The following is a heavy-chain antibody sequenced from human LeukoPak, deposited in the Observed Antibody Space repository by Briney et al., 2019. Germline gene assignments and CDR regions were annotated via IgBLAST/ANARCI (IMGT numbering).Heavy chain of an antibody. CDR3: ASDLGYSSSWSFDY. J-gene: IGHJ4*02. Sequence: PSGTLSLTCAVSGGSISSSNWWSWVRQPPGKGLEWIGEIYHSGSTNYNPFLKSRVTISVDKSKNQFSLKLSSVTAADTAVYYCASDLGYSSSWSFDYWGQGTLVTVSS. V-gene: IGHV4-4*02. CDR1: GGSISSSNW. D-gene: IGHD6-13*01. CDR2: IYHSGST.